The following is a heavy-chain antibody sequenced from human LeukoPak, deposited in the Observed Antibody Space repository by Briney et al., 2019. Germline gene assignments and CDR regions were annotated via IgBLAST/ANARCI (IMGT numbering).Heavy chain of an antibody. D-gene: IGHD1-26*01. Sequence: GGSLRLSCAASGFTVSSTYMSWVRQAPGKGLEWVSVIDSGGYTYYADSVKGRFTISRDNSKNTVYLQMNSLRAEDTAVYYCARELREHGVFDIWGQGTMVTVSS. CDR3: ARELREHGVFDI. CDR2: IDSGGYT. CDR1: GFTVSSTY. J-gene: IGHJ3*02. V-gene: IGHV3-53*01.